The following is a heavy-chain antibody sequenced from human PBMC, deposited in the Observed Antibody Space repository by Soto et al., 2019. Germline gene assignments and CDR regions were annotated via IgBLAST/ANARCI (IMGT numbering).Heavy chain of an antibody. CDR3: ARGALRYYDYVWGSYYFDY. CDR1: GGSISSSNW. D-gene: IGHD3-16*01. J-gene: IGHJ4*02. CDR2: IYHSGST. Sequence: SETLSLTCAVSGGSISSSNWWSWVRQPPGKGLEWIGEIYHSGSTNYNPSLKSRVTISVDKSKNQFSLKLSSVTAADTAVYYCARGALRYYDYVWGSYYFDYWGQGTLVTVSS. V-gene: IGHV4-4*02.